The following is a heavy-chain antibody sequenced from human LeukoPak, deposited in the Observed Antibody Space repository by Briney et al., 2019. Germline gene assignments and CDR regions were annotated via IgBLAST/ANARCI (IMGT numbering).Heavy chain of an antibody. CDR2: TYYRSKWYN. CDR3: ARGYYYGSGSYYPWFDY. CDR1: GDSVSINSAA. Sequence: SQTLSLTCAISGDSVSINSAAWNWVRQSPTRGLEWLGRTYYRSKWYNDYAVSVKSRITINPDTSKSQFSLQLNSVTPEDTAVYYCARGYYYGSGSYYPWFDYWGQGTLVTVSS. D-gene: IGHD3-10*01. V-gene: IGHV6-1*01. J-gene: IGHJ4*02.